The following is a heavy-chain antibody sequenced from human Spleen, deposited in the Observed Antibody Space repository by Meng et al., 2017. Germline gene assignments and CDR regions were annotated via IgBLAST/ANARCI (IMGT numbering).Heavy chain of an antibody. J-gene: IGHJ1*01. Sequence: QLQLQESGSGLLKPSQTLSLTCTVSGCSISSGDYCWRWIRQPPGKGLEWIGYIYYRGSTYYNPSLKSRVTISLDTSKNQFSLKLRSVTAADTAVYYCARGRDYDFWGGPEYFQHWGQGTLVTVSS. V-gene: IGHV4-30-4*01. CDR1: GCSISSGDYC. CDR2: IYYRGST. CDR3: ARGRDYDFWGGPEYFQH. D-gene: IGHD3-3*01.